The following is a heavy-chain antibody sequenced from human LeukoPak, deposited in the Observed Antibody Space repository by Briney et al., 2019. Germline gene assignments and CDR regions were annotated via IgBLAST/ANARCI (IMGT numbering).Heavy chain of an antibody. J-gene: IGHJ3*02. D-gene: IGHD5-18*01. CDR1: GGSFSGYY. Sequence: SETLSLTYAVYGGSFSGYYWNWIRQPPGKGLEWIGEINHSGSTKYNPSLKSRVTISVDTSKNQFSLKLSSVTAADTAVYYCARGRGYSYGYFLGVGAFDIWGQGTMVTVSS. CDR3: ARGRGYSYGYFLGVGAFDI. CDR2: INHSGST. V-gene: IGHV4-34*01.